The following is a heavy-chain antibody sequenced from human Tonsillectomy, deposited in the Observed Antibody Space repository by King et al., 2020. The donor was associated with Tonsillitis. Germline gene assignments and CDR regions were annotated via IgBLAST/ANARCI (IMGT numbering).Heavy chain of an antibody. Sequence: VQLVESGAEVKKPGASVKVSCEASRYTFSDYYIHWVRQAPGQGLEWMGWINPNSGDTKYAQKFRGRVTMTRDTSISTAYMELSSLRSDDTAMYYCARDADSPNYYYDSWGQGTLVTVSS. CDR2: INPNSGDT. D-gene: IGHD2/OR15-2a*01. CDR3: ARDADSPNYYYDS. CDR1: RYTFSDYY. J-gene: IGHJ4*02. V-gene: IGHV1-2*02.